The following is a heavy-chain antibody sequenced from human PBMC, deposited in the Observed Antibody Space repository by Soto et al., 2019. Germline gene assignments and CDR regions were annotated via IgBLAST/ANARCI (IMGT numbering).Heavy chain of an antibody. Sequence: LRLSCAASGFTFSSYSMNWVRQAPGKGLEWVSSISSSSSYIYYADSVKGRFTISRDNAKNSLYLQMNSLRAEDTAVYYCARIVVVITTPRSDAFDIWGQGTMVTVSS. V-gene: IGHV3-21*01. J-gene: IGHJ3*02. CDR1: GFTFSSYS. CDR2: ISSSSSYI. CDR3: ARIVVVITTPRSDAFDI. D-gene: IGHD3-22*01.